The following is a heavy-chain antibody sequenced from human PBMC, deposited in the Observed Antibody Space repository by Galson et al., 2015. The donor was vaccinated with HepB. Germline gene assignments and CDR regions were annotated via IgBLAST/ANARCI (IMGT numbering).Heavy chain of an antibody. V-gene: IGHV3-21*01. CDR3: ARCLELDDYGGNRPFYYYYYGMDV. CDR1: GFTFSSYS. CDR2: ISSSSSYI. J-gene: IGHJ6*02. Sequence: SLRLSCAASGFTFSSYSMNWVRQAPGKGLEWVSSISSSSSYIYYADSVKGRFTISRDNAKNSLYLQMNTLRAEDTAVYYCARCLELDDYGGNRPFYYYYYGMDVWGQGTTVTVSS. D-gene: IGHD4-23*01.